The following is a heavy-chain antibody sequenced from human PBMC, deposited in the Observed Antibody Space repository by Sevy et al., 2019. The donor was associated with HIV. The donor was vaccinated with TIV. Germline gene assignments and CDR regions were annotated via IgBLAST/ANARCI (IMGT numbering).Heavy chain of an antibody. D-gene: IGHD6-19*01. CDR1: GFTFSNYW. Sequence: GGSLRLSCAVSGFTFSNYWMSWVRQAPGKGLEWVANINEDRSEKYYVGSVKGRFTISRDNARNSLYLEMNNLRTEDMAVYYCASSVNSGWSGAFDIWGQGTMVTVSS. V-gene: IGHV3-7*01. CDR3: ASSVNSGWSGAFDI. J-gene: IGHJ3*02. CDR2: INEDRSEK.